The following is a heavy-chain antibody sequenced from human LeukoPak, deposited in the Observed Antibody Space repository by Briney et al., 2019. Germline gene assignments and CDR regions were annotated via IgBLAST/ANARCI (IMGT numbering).Heavy chain of an antibody. CDR1: GGSISSGGYY. D-gene: IGHD5-12*01. J-gene: IGHJ4*02. CDR2: IYYSGST. Sequence: PSETLSLTCTVSGGSISSGGYYWSWIHQHPGKGLEWIGYIYYSGSTYYNPPLKSRVTISVDTSKNQFSLKLSSVTAADTAVYYCARQSNVATRYVDYWGQGTLVTVSS. V-gene: IGHV4-31*03. CDR3: ARQSNVATRYVDY.